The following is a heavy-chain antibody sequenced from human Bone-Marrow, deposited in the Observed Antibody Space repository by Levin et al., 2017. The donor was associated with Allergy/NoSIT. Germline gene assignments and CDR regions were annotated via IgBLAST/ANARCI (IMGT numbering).Heavy chain of an antibody. CDR2: IYTSGSA. CDR3: ARDVYCSSNSCYLLGADGMDV. V-gene: IGHV4-4*07. D-gene: IGHD2-2*01. CDR1: GGSISTYY. Sequence: SQTLSLTCTVSGGSISTYYWSWIRQPAGKGLEWIGRIYTSGSANYNPSLKSRVTMSVDTSKNQISLKLRSVTAADTAGYYCARDVYCSSNSCYLLGADGMDVWGQGTTVTVSS. J-gene: IGHJ6*02.